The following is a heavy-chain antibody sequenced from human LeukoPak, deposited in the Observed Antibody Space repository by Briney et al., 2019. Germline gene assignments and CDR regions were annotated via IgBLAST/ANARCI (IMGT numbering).Heavy chain of an antibody. CDR1: GFTFSSYG. D-gene: IGHD1-7*01. CDR3: AKAGTYNWNSYYFDY. J-gene: IGHJ4*02. Sequence: PGGSLRLSCAASGFTFSSYGMHWVRQAPGKGLEWVAFIRYDGSNKYYADSVKGRFTISRDNSKNTLYLQMNSLRAEDTAVYYCAKAGTYNWNSYYFDYWGQGTLVTVSS. CDR2: IRYDGSNK. V-gene: IGHV3-30*02.